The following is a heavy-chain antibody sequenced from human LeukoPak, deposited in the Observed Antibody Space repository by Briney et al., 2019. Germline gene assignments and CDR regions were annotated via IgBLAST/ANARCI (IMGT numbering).Heavy chain of an antibody. CDR3: ARGPVSSSGFFGY. CDR1: GFTFSDYH. Sequence: GGSLRLSCAASGFTFSDYHMSWIRQVPGKGLEWVSYISSSGGTISYADSVKGRFTISRDNAKNSLYLQMNSLRAEDTAVYYCARGPVSSSGFFGYWGQGTLVTISS. V-gene: IGHV3-11*01. D-gene: IGHD6-19*01. CDR2: ISSSGGTI. J-gene: IGHJ4*02.